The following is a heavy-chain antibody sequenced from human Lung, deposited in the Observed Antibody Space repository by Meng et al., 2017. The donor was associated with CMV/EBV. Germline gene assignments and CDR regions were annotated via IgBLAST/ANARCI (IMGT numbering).Heavy chain of an antibody. J-gene: IGHJ4*02. CDR3: ARGVVGATSGDY. CDR2: INTNTGNP. CDR1: GSSFTSYA. Sequence: QLQLVQARSGLKNPGTSVKLSCKASGSSFTSYALHWVREAPGQGLALMGWINTNTGNPTYAQGFTGRFVFSLDTSVSKAYLQISSLKAEDTSVYYCARGVVGATSGDYWGQGTLVTVSS. V-gene: IGHV7-4-1*02. D-gene: IGHD1-26*01.